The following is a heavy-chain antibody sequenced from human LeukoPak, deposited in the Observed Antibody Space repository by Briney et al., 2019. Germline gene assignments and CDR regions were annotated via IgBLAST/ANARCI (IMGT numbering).Heavy chain of an antibody. CDR1: GYTFTSYG. CDR2: ISAHNGNT. CDR3: ARDYYESSGYYEDCFDP. D-gene: IGHD3-22*01. J-gene: IGHJ5*02. V-gene: IGHV1-18*01. Sequence: ASVKVSCKASGYTFTSYGISWVRQAPGQGLEWMGWISAHNGNTKYAQKFQGRVTMTTDTSTSTVYMELRTLRSDDTALYYCARDYYESSGYYEDCFDPWGQGTLVTVSS.